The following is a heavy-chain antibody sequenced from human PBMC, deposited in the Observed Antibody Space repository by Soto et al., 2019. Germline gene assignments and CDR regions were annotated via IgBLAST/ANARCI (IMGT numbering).Heavy chain of an antibody. CDR3: ARDKGYCSGASCPDCDY. Sequence: QVQLVQSGAEVKKPGSSVKVSCKASGGTLSSYTFSWVRQAPGQGLEWMGRIIPNLGITNYAQKFQGRITIIVDKSTSTAYMELSSLRSEDTAVYYCARDKGYCSGASCPDCDYWCQGTLVTVSS. V-gene: IGHV1-69*08. J-gene: IGHJ4*02. D-gene: IGHD2-15*01. CDR1: GGTLSSYT. CDR2: IIPNLGIT.